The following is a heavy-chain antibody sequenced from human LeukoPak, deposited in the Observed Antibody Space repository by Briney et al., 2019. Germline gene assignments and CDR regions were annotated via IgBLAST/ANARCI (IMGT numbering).Heavy chain of an antibody. V-gene: IGHV1-58*01. CDR2: IVVGSGNT. D-gene: IGHD2-2*01. CDR3: AARGYCSSTSCPYYYYGMDV. Sequence: SVKVSCKASGFTFTSSAVQWVRQARGQRLEWIGWIVVGSGNTNYAQKFQERVTITRDMSTSTAYMELSSLRSEDTAVYYCAARGYCSSTSCPYYYYGMDVWGQGTTVTVSS. CDR1: GFTFTSSA. J-gene: IGHJ6*02.